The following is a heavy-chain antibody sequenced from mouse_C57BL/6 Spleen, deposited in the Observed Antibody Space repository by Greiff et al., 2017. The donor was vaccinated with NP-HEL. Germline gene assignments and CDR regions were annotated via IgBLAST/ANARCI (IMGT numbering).Heavy chain of an antibody. CDR2: IRLKSDNYAT. Sequence: EVKLVESGGGLVQPGGSMKLSCVASGFTFSNYWMNWVRQSPEKGLEWVAQIRLKSDNYATHYAESVKGRFTISRDDSKSSVYLQMNNLRAEDTGIYYCTGMDGNYLYWYFDVWGTGTTVTVSS. CDR3: TGMDGNYLYWYFDV. V-gene: IGHV6-3*01. D-gene: IGHD2-1*01. CDR1: GFTFSNYW. J-gene: IGHJ1*03.